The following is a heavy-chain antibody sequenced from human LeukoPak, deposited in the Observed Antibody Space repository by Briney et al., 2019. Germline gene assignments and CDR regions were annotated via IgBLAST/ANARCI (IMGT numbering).Heavy chain of an antibody. J-gene: IGHJ4*02. CDR2: IIHSGST. V-gene: IGHV4-34*01. CDR1: GGSFSGYY. D-gene: IGHD2-8*01. Sequence: SETLSLTCGVYGGSFSGYYWTWIRQSPGMGLEWIGEIIHSGSTNCNPSLTSRVTISVDTSKNQFSLELSSVTAADTAVYYCARGVLVTVYAAFDYWGQGTLVTVSS. CDR3: ARGVLVTVYAAFDY.